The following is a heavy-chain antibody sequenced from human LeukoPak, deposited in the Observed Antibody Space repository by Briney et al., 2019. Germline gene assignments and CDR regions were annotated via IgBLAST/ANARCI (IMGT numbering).Heavy chain of an antibody. Sequence: PGGSLRLSCAASGFTFSGSAMHWVRQASGKGLEWVGRIRSKANSYATAYAASVKGRFTISRDNSKSTAYLQMNSLKTEDTAVYYCTRRDYYDSSGYYDYWGQGTLVTVSS. CDR3: TRRDYYDSSGYYDY. J-gene: IGHJ4*02. CDR2: IRSKANSYAT. V-gene: IGHV3-73*01. D-gene: IGHD3-22*01. CDR1: GFTFSGSA.